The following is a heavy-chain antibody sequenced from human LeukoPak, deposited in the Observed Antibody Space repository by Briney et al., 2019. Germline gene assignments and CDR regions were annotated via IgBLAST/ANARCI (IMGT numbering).Heavy chain of an antibody. D-gene: IGHD3-22*01. J-gene: IGHJ4*02. V-gene: IGHV1-2*02. CDR1: GYTFTGHY. CDR2: INPNSGGT. Sequence: GASVKVSCKASGYTFTGHYMHWVRQAPGQGLEWMGWINPNSGGTNYAQKFQGRVTMTRDTSISTAYMELSRLTSDDTAVYYCASSKTYYDSSGHFDYWGQGTLVTASS. CDR3: ASSKTYYDSSGHFDY.